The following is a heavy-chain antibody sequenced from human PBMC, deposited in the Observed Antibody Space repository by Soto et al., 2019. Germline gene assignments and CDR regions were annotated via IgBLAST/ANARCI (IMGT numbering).Heavy chain of an antibody. CDR3: ARSPRRVDGKWFFDY. D-gene: IGHD3-22*01. Sequence: QVQLQESGPGLVEPSGTLSLTCGVSGDSFSSSNWWTWIRQPPGKGLEWIGDILHTGHTDYSPSLRSRITISIDTSNTEFSLHLTSVTATDTAVYYCARSPRRVDGKWFFDYWGPGALVTVSS. V-gene: IGHV4-4*02. CDR1: GDSFSSSNW. CDR2: ILHTGHT. J-gene: IGHJ4*02.